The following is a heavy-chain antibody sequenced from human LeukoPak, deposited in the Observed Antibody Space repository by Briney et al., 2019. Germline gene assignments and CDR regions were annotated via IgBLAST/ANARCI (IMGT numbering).Heavy chain of an antibody. CDR3: ARVNREGLDY. CDR1: GGSFSGYY. V-gene: IGHV4-34*01. Sequence: SETLSLTCAVYGGSFSGYYWSWIRQPPGKGLEWIGEINHSGSTNYNPSLKSRVTISVDKSKNQFSLKLSSVTAADTAVYYCARVNREGLDYWGQGTLVTVSS. D-gene: IGHD1-14*01. CDR2: INHSGST. J-gene: IGHJ4*02.